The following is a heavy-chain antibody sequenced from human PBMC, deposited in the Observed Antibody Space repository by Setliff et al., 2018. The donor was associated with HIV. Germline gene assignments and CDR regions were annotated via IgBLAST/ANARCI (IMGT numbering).Heavy chain of an antibody. D-gene: IGHD6-19*01. V-gene: IGHV4-39*07. CDR1: GGSISSSSYY. CDR3: ARELFSGWRIFDI. CDR2: IYYSGST. J-gene: IGHJ3*02. Sequence: SETLSLTCTVSGGSISSSSYYWGWIRQPPGKGLEWIGSIYYSGSTNYNPSLKSRVTISIDTSQNQFSLKLTSVTAADTAVYYCARELFSGWRIFDIWGHGTMVTVSS.